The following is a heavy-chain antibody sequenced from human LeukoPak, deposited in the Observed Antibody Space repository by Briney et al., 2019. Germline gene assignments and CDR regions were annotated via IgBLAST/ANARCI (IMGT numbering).Heavy chain of an antibody. J-gene: IGHJ4*02. V-gene: IGHV3-7*01. CDR1: AFTFARHW. D-gene: IGHD5/OR15-5a*01. CDR3: ARLSGESTIYDY. CDR2: IRQDGGEK. Sequence: QSGGSLRLSCVASAFTFARHWMSWVRQAPGKPLEWVATIRQDGGEKYYLDSVKGRFIISRDNARNSLSLQMDSLRVEDTAVYYCARLSGESTIYDYWGQGTLVTVSS.